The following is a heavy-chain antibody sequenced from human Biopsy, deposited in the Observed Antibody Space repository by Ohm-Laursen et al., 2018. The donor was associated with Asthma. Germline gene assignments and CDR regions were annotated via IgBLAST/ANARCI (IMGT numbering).Heavy chain of an antibody. J-gene: IGHJ3*02. CDR3: AKIEDARFVGYALDI. V-gene: IGHV3-30*18. Sequence: SLRLSCAAAGFTFRTYAMDWVRQAPGRGLEWLADISSEGSWKNYADSVTGRFTISRDNARNTLTLVMNSLRPEDTAVYYCAKIEDARFVGYALDIWGQGTKVIVSA. CDR2: ISSEGSWK. CDR1: GFTFRTYA. D-gene: IGHD5-12*01.